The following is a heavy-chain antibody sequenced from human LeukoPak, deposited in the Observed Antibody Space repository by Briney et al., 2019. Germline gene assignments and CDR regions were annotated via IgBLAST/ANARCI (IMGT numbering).Heavy chain of an antibody. V-gene: IGHV4-34*01. CDR2: INHSGST. CDR3: ARGGV. J-gene: IGHJ6*02. CDR1: GGSFSDYF. Sequence: SETLSLTCAVYGGSFSDYFWGWIRQPPGKGLEWIGEINHSGSTNYNPSLKSRVTISVDTSKNQFSLKLSSVTAADTAVYYCARGGVWGQGTTVTVSS.